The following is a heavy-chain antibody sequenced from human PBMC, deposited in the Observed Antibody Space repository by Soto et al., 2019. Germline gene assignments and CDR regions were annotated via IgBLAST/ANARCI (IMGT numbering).Heavy chain of an antibody. CDR1: GFTFSNYA. Sequence: GGSLRLSCAASGFTFSNYAMSWVRQAPGKGLEWVSTISGSGGSTYYADSVKGRFTISRDNSKITLYLQMNSLRAEDTAVYYCAKEHITIFPNNWFDPWGQGTLVTVSS. CDR2: ISGSGGST. CDR3: AKEHITIFPNNWFDP. J-gene: IGHJ5*02. D-gene: IGHD3-3*01. V-gene: IGHV3-23*01.